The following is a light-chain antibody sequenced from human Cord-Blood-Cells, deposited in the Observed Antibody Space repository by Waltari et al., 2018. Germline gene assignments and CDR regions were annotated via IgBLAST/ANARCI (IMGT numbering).Light chain of an antibody. CDR3: QQYYSTPLT. CDR1: QSVLYSSNNKNY. Sequence: DIVMTQSPDSLAVSLGASATLTRNSSQSVLYSSNNKNYLAWYQQTPGQPPQLLIYWASTREAGVPDRFSGSGSGTDFTLTISSLQAEDVAVYYCQQYYSTPLTFGGGTKVEIK. CDR2: WAS. J-gene: IGKJ4*01. V-gene: IGKV4-1*01.